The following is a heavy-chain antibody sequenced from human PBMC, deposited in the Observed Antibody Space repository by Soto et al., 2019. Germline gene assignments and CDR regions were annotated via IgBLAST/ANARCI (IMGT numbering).Heavy chain of an antibody. CDR3: AREGLIGSSSFVYFDY. CDR1: WGSLSSLY. CDR2: IYYSGST. D-gene: IGHD6-6*01. V-gene: IGHV4-59*01. Sequence: SLGTPFPPRPVSWGSLSSLYWGWVPEPPGKGLEWIGYIYYSGSTNYNPSLKSRVAISVDTSKNQFSLKLSSVTAADTAVYYCAREGLIGSSSFVYFDYWGQGTLVTVSS. J-gene: IGHJ4*02.